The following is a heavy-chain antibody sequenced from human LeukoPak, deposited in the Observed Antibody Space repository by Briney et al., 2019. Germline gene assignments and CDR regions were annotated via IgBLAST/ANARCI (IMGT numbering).Heavy chain of an antibody. CDR1: GFTFSSYW. CDR3: AKDCGNWNYYQFDP. Sequence: GGSLRLSCAASGFTFSSYWMSWVRQAPGKGLEWVSAISGSGGSTYYADSVKGRFTISRDNSKNTPYLQMNSLRAEDTAVYYCAKDCGNWNYYQFDPWGQGTLVTVSS. J-gene: IGHJ5*02. CDR2: ISGSGGST. D-gene: IGHD1-7*01. V-gene: IGHV3-23*01.